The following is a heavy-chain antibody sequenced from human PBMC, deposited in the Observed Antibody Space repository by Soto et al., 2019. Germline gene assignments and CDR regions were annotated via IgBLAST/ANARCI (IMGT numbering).Heavy chain of an antibody. CDR1: GYSFTSYW. D-gene: IGHD2-8*02. J-gene: IGHJ6*02. CDR2: IYPGDSDT. CDR3: ATSVGIAPTGEDGMDV. V-gene: IGHV5-51*01. Sequence: GESLKISCKGSGYSFTSYWIGWVRQMPGKGLEWMGIIYPGDSDTRYSPSFQGQVTISADESTTTVYMELSSLKSEDTAVYYCATSVGIAPTGEDGMDVWGQGTSVTVSS.